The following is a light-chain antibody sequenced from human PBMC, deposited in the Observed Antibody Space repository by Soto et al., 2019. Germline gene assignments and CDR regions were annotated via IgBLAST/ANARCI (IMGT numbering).Light chain of an antibody. CDR1: SSDIGGYNY. CDR3: SSYTSSSTVI. Sequence: QYALTQPASMSGSPGQSITISCTGTSSDIGGYNYISWYQQLPGKAPKFIIYDVRNRPSGVSNRFSGSRSGNTASLTISGLHAEDEADYYCSSYTSSSTVIFGGGTKLTVL. V-gene: IGLV2-14*01. CDR2: DVR. J-gene: IGLJ2*01.